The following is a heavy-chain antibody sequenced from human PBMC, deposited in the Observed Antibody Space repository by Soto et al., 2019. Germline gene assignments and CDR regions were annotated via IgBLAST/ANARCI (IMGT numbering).Heavy chain of an antibody. J-gene: IGHJ4*02. CDR1: GFTVSRNY. CDR3: ARGPHYTNLDY. CDR2: TYSGGTT. D-gene: IGHD4-4*01. Sequence: GGSLRLSCAASGFTVSRNYMSWVRQAPGKGLEWVSVTYSGGTTYYADSVKGRFTISRDNSKNTLYLQMNSLRAEDTAVYYCARGPHYTNLDYWGQGTLVTVSS. V-gene: IGHV3-53*01.